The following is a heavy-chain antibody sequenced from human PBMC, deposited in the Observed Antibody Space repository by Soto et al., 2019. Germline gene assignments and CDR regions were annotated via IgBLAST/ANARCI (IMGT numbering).Heavy chain of an antibody. CDR2: ISPSGGTI. D-gene: IGHD6-13*01. V-gene: IGHV3-11*01. Sequence: QVQLVESGGGLVKPGGSLRLSCAVSGFTFSEHQMSWVRQAPGKGLEWVAYISPSGGTIYYADSVKGRFAISRDNAQSSLHLQMHSLRAEDTALYYCVRDGGSSWPFDYWGQGTLVTVSS. CDR1: GFTFSEHQ. J-gene: IGHJ4*02. CDR3: VRDGGSSWPFDY.